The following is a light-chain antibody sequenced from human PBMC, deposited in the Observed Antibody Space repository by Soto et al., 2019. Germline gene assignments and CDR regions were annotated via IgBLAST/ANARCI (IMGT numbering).Light chain of an antibody. CDR2: EVS. Sequence: QSALTQPASVSGSPGQSITISCTGTSSDVGGYNYVFWYQQHPGKAPKLMIYEVSNRPSGVSNRFSGSKSGNTASLTSSGLQAEDEADYYCSSYTSSSTVVFGGGTKLTVL. V-gene: IGLV2-14*01. CDR3: SSYTSSSTVV. J-gene: IGLJ2*01. CDR1: SSDVGGYNY.